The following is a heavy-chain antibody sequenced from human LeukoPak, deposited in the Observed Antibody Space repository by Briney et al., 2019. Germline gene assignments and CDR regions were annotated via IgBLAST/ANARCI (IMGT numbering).Heavy chain of an antibody. D-gene: IGHD6-19*01. Sequence: GGSLRLSCAASGFTFDDYAMHWVRHAPGRGLEWVSLISGDGGSTYYADCVKGRFTISRDNSKNSLYLQMNSLRPEDIALYYCAKDMSSGVFDYWGQGTLVTVSS. V-gene: IGHV3-43*02. CDR3: AKDMSSGVFDY. J-gene: IGHJ4*02. CDR1: GFTFDDYA. CDR2: ISGDGGST.